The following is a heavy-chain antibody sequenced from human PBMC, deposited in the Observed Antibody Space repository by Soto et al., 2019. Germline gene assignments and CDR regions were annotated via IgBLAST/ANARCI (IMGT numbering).Heavy chain of an antibody. CDR3: ARARIRGPPSLYGMDF. V-gene: IGHV4-59*01. J-gene: IGHJ6*02. Sequence: SETLSLTCTVSGGSISSYYWSWIRQPPGKGLEWIGYIYYSGSTNYNPSLKSRVTISVDTSKNQFSLKLSSVTAADTAVYYCARARIRGPPSLYGMDFWGQGTTVTVSS. D-gene: IGHD2-21*01. CDR2: IYYSGST. CDR1: GGSISSYY.